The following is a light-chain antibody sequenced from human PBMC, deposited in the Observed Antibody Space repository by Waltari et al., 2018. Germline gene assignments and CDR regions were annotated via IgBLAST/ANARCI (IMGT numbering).Light chain of an antibody. Sequence: QLVVTQSPSASAPLGASVKLTCTLRRGHSSNVIAWLQQRPEKGPRYLMKVNSDGSHSKGDEIPDRFSGSSSGAGRYLTISSLQSDDEADYYCETGGHGTWVFGGGTKLTVL. CDR2: VNSDGSH. CDR3: ETGGHGTWV. V-gene: IGLV4-69*01. J-gene: IGLJ3*02. CDR1: RGHSSNV.